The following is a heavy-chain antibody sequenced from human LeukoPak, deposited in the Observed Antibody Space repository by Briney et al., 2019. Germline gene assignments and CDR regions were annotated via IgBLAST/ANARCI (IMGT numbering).Heavy chain of an antibody. CDR3: AKNGVFGVVTSYYFDY. Sequence: GGSLRLSCAASGFTFSSYAMSWVRQAPGKGLEWVWAISGSGGSTYYADSVKGRFTISRDNSKNTLYLQMNSLRAEDTAVYYCAKNGVFGVVTSYYFDYWGQGTLVTVSS. D-gene: IGHD3-3*01. J-gene: IGHJ4*02. CDR1: GFTFSSYA. V-gene: IGHV3-23*01. CDR2: ISGSGGST.